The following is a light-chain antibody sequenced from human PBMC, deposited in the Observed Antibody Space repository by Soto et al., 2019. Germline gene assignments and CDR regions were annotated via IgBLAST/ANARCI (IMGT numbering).Light chain of an antibody. Sequence: IGMAQSPATLSGSPGEIATLSCRASQSVSSNLAWYQQKPGQAPRLLIYGASTRATGIPARFSGSGSGTESTLTISSLQSEDFAVYYCQQYNNWPQTFGQGTKVDIK. CDR2: GAS. CDR1: QSVSSN. V-gene: IGKV3-15*01. CDR3: QQYNNWPQT. J-gene: IGKJ1*01.